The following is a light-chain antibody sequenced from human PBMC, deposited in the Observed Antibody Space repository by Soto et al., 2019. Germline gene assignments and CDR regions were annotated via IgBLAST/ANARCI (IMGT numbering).Light chain of an antibody. V-gene: IGKV1-27*01. CDR2: AAS. J-gene: IGKJ1*01. CDR3: QKYNSARTWK. Sequence: DIQMTQSPSSLSASVGDRVTITCRASQGISNYLAWYQQKPGRVPKLLIYAASTLQSGVPSRFSGSGSGTDFTLTISSLQPEDVATYYCQKYNSARTWKLGQGTK. CDR1: QGISNY.